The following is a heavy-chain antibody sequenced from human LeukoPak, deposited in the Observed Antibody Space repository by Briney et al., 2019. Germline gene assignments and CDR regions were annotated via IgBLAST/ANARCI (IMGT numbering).Heavy chain of an antibody. V-gene: IGHV4-38-2*02. J-gene: IGHJ4*02. D-gene: IGHD6-13*01. CDR2: IFHTGST. Sequence: PSETLSLTCTVSGYSISSGYYWAWIRQPPGKGLEWIGSIFHTGSTYHNPSLKSRVTISVDTSKNQFSLKLNSVTAADTAVYYCARDHSSSSEDYWGQGTLVTVSS. CDR3: ARDHSSSSEDY. CDR1: GYSISSGYY.